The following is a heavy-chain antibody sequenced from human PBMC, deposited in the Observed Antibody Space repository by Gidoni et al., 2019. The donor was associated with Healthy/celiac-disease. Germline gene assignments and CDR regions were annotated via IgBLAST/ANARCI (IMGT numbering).Heavy chain of an antibody. D-gene: IGHD3-10*01. CDR2: ISLNSGSI. Sequence: EVQLVESGGGLVQPGRSLRPSCAASGFPFAEYAMHWVRQAPGKGLEWVSGISLNSGSIGYADSVKGRFTISRDNAKNSLYLQMNSLRAEDTALYYCAKDIRSSGYYYYYGMDVWGQGTTVTVSS. CDR1: GFPFAEYA. V-gene: IGHV3-9*01. CDR3: AKDIRSSGYYYYYGMDV. J-gene: IGHJ6*02.